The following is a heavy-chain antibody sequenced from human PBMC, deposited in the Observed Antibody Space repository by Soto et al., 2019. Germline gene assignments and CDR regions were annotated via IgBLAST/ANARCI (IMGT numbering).Heavy chain of an antibody. CDR3: ARWLISSGWSSAFDY. CDR2: IYPGDSDT. J-gene: IGHJ4*02. D-gene: IGHD6-19*01. Sequence: EVQLVQSGAEVKKPGESLKISCKGSGYSFTSYWIGWVRQTPGKGLEWMGIIYPGDSDTRYSPSFQGQVTISADKSISTAYLQWSSLKASDTAMYYCARWLISSGWSSAFDYWGQGTLVTVSS. CDR1: GYSFTSYW. V-gene: IGHV5-51*03.